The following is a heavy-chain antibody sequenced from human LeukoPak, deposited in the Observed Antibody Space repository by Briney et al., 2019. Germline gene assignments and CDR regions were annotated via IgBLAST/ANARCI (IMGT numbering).Heavy chain of an antibody. J-gene: IGHJ4*02. D-gene: IGHD1-1*01. CDR3: ARGKSNWVY. Sequence: GGSLRLSCAASGFAFSSYEMNWVRQAPGKGLEWVSYISSSGSTIYYADSVKGRFTISRDNAKNSLYLQMNSLRAEDTAVYYCARGKSNWVYWGQGTLVTVSS. CDR2: ISSSGSTI. V-gene: IGHV3-48*03. CDR1: GFAFSSYE.